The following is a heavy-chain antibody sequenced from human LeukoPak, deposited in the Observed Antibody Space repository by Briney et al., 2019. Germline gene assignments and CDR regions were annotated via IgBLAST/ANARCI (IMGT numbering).Heavy chain of an antibody. V-gene: IGHV4-4*07. CDR2: IYTSGST. CDR3: ARDGTDYDFWSGYYNHFDY. CDR1: GGSISSYY. D-gene: IGHD3-3*01. Sequence: SETLSLTCTVSGGSISSYYWSWIRQPAGKGLEWIGRIYTSGSTNYNPSLKSRVTMSVDTSKNQFSLKLSSVTAADTAVYYCARDGTDYDFWSGYYNHFDYWGQGTLVTVSS. J-gene: IGHJ4*02.